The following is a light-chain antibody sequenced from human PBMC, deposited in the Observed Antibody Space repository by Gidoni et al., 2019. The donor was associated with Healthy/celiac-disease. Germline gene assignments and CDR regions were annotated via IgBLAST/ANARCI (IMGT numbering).Light chain of an antibody. V-gene: IGKV3-15*01. J-gene: IGKJ5*01. Sequence: LLLTQSPVTLSVSPGERATPSCRARQAVGSNYLSWYQQKPGQAPRLLIFGISTRATDIPDRFSGSGSGTEFTLTINSLQSEAYAVYYCQQYSQWPITFGQGTRLEIK. CDR2: GIS. CDR1: QAVGSN. CDR3: QQYSQWPIT.